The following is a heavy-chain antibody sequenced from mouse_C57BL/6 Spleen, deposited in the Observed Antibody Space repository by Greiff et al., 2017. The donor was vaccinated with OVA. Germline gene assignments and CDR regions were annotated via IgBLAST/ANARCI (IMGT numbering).Heavy chain of an antibody. CDR1: GFTFSDYG. CDR3: ARYDGYYAYAMDY. J-gene: IGHJ4*01. Sequence: EVQVVESGGGLVKPGGSLKLSCAASGFTFSDYGMHWVRQAPEKGLEWVAYISSGSSTIYYADTVKGRFTIFRDNAKNTLFLQMTSLRSEDTAMYYCARYDGYYAYAMDYWGQGTSVTVSS. V-gene: IGHV5-17*01. D-gene: IGHD2-3*01. CDR2: ISSGSSTI.